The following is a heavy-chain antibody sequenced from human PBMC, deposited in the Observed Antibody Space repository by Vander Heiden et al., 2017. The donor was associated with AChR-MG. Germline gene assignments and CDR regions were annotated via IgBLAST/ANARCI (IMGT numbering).Heavy chain of an antibody. CDR2: ISYDGSNK. V-gene: IGHV3-30-3*01. CDR3: ASDDDCALGCP. D-gene: IGHD2-21*01. Sequence: QVQLVESGGGVVQPGRSLRPSCAASGFTFSSYAMHWVRQAPGKGLEWVAVISYDGSNKYYADSVKGRFTISRDNSKNTLYLQMNSLRAEDTAVYYCASDDDCALGCPWGQGTLVTVSS. CDR1: GFTFSSYA. J-gene: IGHJ5*02.